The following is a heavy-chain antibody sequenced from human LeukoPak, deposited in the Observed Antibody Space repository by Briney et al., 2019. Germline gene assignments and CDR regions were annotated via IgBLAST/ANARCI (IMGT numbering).Heavy chain of an antibody. CDR2: INHSGST. CDR1: GGSFSGYY. CDR3: ARLPDY. Sequence: PSETLSLTCAVYGGSFSGYYWSWIRQPPGKGLVWIGEINHSGSTNYNPSLKSRVTISVDTSKNQFSLKLSSVTAADTAVYYCARLPDYWGQGTLVTVSS. V-gene: IGHV4-34*01. J-gene: IGHJ4*02.